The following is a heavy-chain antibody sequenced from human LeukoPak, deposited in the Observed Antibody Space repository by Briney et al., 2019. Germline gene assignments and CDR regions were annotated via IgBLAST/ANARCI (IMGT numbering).Heavy chain of an antibody. CDR1: GFTVSNNF. CDR2: THSDGTT. CDR3: TRFLYGDYGDFDY. J-gene: IGHJ4*02. V-gene: IGHV3-66*01. Sequence: GGSLRLSCAVSGFTVSNNFMNWVRQAPGKGLEWVSVTHSDGTTYFADSVQGRFTISRDDSKSIAYLQMNSLKTEDTAVYYCTRFLYGDYGDFDYWGQGTLVTVSS. D-gene: IGHD4-17*01.